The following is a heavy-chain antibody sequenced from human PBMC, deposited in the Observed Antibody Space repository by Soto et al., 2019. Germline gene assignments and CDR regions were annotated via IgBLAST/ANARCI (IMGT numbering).Heavy chain of an antibody. J-gene: IGHJ6*02. D-gene: IGHD6-19*01. V-gene: IGHV3-72*01. CDR1: GLIFSDYH. CDR2: IRRKANSYTT. CDR3: AMLGGWSGGSNDMDV. Sequence: EVQLVESGGGLVQPGGSLRLSCAASGLIFSDYHMDWVRQAPGKGLEWVGRIRRKANSYTTEYAASVNGRFTISRDDSKNSLYLQMNRLKTEDTAVYYCAMLGGWSGGSNDMDVWGQGDRVSVSS.